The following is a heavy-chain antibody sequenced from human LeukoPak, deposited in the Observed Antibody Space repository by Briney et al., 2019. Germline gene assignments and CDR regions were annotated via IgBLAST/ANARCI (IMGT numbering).Heavy chain of an antibody. CDR1: RFTFSSYS. CDR3: TTACTVTSPPFDY. Sequence: PGGFLRLSCAASRFTFSSYSMNWVRQAPGKGLEWVGRIKSKTDGGTTDYAAPVKGRFTISRDDSKNTLYLQMNSLKTEDTAVYYCTTACTVTSPPFDYWGQGTLVTVSS. J-gene: IGHJ4*02. V-gene: IGHV3-15*01. CDR2: IKSKTDGGTT. D-gene: IGHD4-17*01.